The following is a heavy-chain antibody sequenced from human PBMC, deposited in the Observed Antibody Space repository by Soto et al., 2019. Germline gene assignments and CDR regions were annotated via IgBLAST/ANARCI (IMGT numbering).Heavy chain of an antibody. Sequence: GGSLRLSCTASGFTFGSYAMHWVRQAPGKGLEWVGFITSKASGESKQYAASVKGRFTISRYDSKGFAYLHMNRLKTADTAVYYGTGGIIYNGWYFGYRGQGALVTVSS. D-gene: IGHD6-19*01. CDR1: GFTFGSYA. J-gene: IGHJ4*02. CDR2: ITSKASGESK. CDR3: TGGIIYNGWYFGY. V-gene: IGHV3-49*04.